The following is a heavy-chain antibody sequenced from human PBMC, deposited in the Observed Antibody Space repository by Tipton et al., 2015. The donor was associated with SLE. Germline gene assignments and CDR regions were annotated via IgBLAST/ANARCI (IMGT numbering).Heavy chain of an antibody. D-gene: IGHD6-19*01. CDR3: ARERPGDSSGWYFDL. CDR1: GGSFSGYY. J-gene: IGHJ2*01. V-gene: IGHV4-34*01. Sequence: TLSLTCAVYGGSFSGYYWSWIRQPPGKGLEWIGEINHSGSTNYNPSLKSRVTISVDTSKNQFSLKLSSVTAADTAVYYCARERPGDSSGWYFDLWGRGTLVTVSS. CDR2: INHSGST.